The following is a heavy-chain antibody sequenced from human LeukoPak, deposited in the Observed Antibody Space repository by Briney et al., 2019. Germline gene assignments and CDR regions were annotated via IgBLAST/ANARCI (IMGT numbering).Heavy chain of an antibody. CDR3: ARAGYYDSSGYSFFDY. D-gene: IGHD3-22*01. J-gene: IGHJ4*02. CDR1: GYTFTSYG. Sequence: RASVKVSCKASGYTFTSYGISWVRQAPGQGLEWMGWVSAYNGNTNYAQKLQGRVTMTTDTSTSKAYMELRSLRSDDTAVYYCARAGYYDSSGYSFFDYWGQGTLVTVSS. CDR2: VSAYNGNT. V-gene: IGHV1-18*01.